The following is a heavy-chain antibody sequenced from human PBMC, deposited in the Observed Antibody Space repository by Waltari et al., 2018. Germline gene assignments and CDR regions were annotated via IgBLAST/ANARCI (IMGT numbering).Heavy chain of an antibody. CDR3: ARARERYSSSWSI. V-gene: IGHV4-34*02. D-gene: IGHD6-13*01. CDR2: VSQSGST. CDR1: GGSFFGYY. J-gene: IGHJ4*02. Sequence: QVQLQQRGAGLLGPSETMSLTCAVSGGSFFGYYWTWIRQPPGKGLEWIGEVSQSGSTNYNPSLKSRVTISVDASKNLFSLRVTSVTAADSAVYYCARARERYSSSWSIWGQGTLVVVSS.